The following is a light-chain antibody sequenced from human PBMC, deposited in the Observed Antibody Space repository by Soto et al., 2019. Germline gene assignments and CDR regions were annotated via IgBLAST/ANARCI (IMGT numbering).Light chain of an antibody. Sequence: DIQLTQSPSSLSLSVGDRATLSFKASQDISNYLPWYQQKPGKAPRLLIYDASNRETGVPSRFSGSGSGTDFTFTISSLQPEDIAVYYCQQYDNFPPAVNFGQGTRLEIK. CDR3: QQYDNFPPAVN. V-gene: IGKV1-33*01. CDR1: QDISNY. CDR2: DAS. J-gene: IGKJ5*01.